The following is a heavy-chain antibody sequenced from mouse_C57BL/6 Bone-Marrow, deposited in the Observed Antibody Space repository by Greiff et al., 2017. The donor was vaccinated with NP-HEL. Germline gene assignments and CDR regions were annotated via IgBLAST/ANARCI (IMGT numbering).Heavy chain of an antibody. V-gene: IGHV14-4*01. Sequence: VQLKQSGAELVRPGASVKLSCTASGFNIKDDYMHWVKQRPEQGLEWIGWIDPENGDTEYASKFQGKATITADTSSNTAYLQLSSLTSEDTAVYYCTTIYGSILYYFDYWGQGTTLTVSS. J-gene: IGHJ2*01. D-gene: IGHD1-1*01. CDR2: IDPENGDT. CDR1: GFNIKDDY. CDR3: TTIYGSILYYFDY.